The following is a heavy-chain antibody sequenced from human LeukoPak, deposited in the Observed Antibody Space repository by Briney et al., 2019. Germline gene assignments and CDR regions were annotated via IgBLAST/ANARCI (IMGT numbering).Heavy chain of an antibody. D-gene: IGHD3-10*01. Sequence: GGSLRLSCAASGFTFSSYTMNWVRQAPGKGLEWVSYIDLSGSSNTIYYADSVKGRFTISRDNAKNSLFLQLSSLRSEDTAVYYCARGNYGSGSLFDYWGQGTLVTVSS. V-gene: IGHV3-48*04. CDR3: ARGNYGSGSLFDY. CDR1: GFTFSSYT. CDR2: IDLSGSSNTI. J-gene: IGHJ4*02.